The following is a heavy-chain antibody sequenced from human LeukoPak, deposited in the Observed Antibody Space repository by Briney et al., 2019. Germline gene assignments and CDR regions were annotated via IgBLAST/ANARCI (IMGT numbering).Heavy chain of an antibody. CDR2: IIPIFGTA. J-gene: IGHJ4*02. D-gene: IGHD5-18*01. Sequence: GASVKVSCKASGGTFSSYAISWVRQAPGQGLEWMGGIIPIFGTANYAQKFQGRVTITADESTSTAYMELSSLRSEDTAVYYCARALTPGYSYGRTYFDYWGQGTLVTVSS. CDR1: GGTFSSYA. CDR3: ARALTPGYSYGRTYFDY. V-gene: IGHV1-69*13.